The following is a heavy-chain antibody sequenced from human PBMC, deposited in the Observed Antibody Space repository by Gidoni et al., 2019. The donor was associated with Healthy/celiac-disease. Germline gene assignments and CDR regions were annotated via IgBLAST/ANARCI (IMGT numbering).Heavy chain of an antibody. CDR3: ARGRTGYCSSTSCYTFQH. CDR1: GFTFSSYG. J-gene: IGHJ1*01. Sequence: QVQLVESGGGVVQPGRSLRLSCAASGFTFSSYGMHWVRQAPGKGLEWVAVIWYDGSNKYYADSVKGRFTISRDNSKNTLYLQMNSLRAEDTAVYYCARGRTGYCSSTSCYTFQHWGQGTLVTVSS. V-gene: IGHV3-33*01. CDR2: IWYDGSNK. D-gene: IGHD2-2*02.